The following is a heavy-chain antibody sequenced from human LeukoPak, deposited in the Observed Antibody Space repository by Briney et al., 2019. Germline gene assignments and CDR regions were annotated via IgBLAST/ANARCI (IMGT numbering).Heavy chain of an antibody. D-gene: IGHD4-17*01. CDR2: ISSSSSYI. CDR1: GFTFSSYS. J-gene: IGHJ4*02. CDR3: ARSSSGLDYGDYYFDY. Sequence: GGSLRLSCAASGFTFSSYSMNWVRQAPGKGLEWVSSISSSSSYIYYADSVKGRFTISRDNAKNSLYLQMNSLRAEDTAVYYCARSSSGLDYGDYYFDYWGQGTLVTVSS. V-gene: IGHV3-21*01.